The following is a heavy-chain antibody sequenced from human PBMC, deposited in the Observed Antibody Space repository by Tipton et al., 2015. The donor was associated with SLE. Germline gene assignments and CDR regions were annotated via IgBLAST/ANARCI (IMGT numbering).Heavy chain of an antibody. D-gene: IGHD1-26*01. V-gene: IGHV4-61*02. CDR1: GGSISSGSYY. J-gene: IGHJ3*02. Sequence: LRLSCTVSGGSISSGSYYWSWIRQPAGKGLGWIGRIYTSGSTNYNPSLKSRVTISVDTSKNQFSLKLSSVTAADTAVYYCARGVGDPEAFDIWGQGTMVTVSS. CDR2: IYTSGST. CDR3: ARGVGDPEAFDI.